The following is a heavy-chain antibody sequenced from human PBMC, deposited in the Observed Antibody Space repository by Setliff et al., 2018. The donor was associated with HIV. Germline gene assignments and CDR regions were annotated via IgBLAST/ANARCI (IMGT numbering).Heavy chain of an antibody. CDR2: ISYDENSE. J-gene: IGHJ3*02. Sequence: LRLSCAASGFTFTAHGMHWVRQAPDKGLEWVAFISYDENSEYYADSVKGRVTISRDNFRNTVDLQMNNLRPEDTAVYYCAKDGDYRSGDYDAFDIWGQGTMVTVSS. V-gene: IGHV3-30*02. D-gene: IGHD6-25*01. CDR1: GFTFTAHG. CDR3: AKDGDYRSGDYDAFDI.